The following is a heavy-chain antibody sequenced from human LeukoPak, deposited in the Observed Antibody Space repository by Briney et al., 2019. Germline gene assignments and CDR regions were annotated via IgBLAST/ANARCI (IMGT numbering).Heavy chain of an antibody. CDR1: GFTFSSYG. D-gene: IGHD3-22*01. CDR3: ARKTYYYDSSDYTPDY. CDR2: ISSSGSYI. Sequence: GGSLRLSCAASGFTFSSYGMNWVRQAPGKGLEWVSSISSSGSYIYYADSVKGRSTISRDNVKNSLYLQMNSLRAEDTAVYYCARKTYYYDSSDYTPDYWGQGTLVTVSS. V-gene: IGHV3-21*01. J-gene: IGHJ4*02.